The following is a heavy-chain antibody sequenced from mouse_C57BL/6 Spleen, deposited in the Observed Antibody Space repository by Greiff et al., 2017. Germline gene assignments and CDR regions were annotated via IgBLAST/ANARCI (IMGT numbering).Heavy chain of an antibody. CDR1: GYTFTSYW. CDR3: ARSPCYYGSSYLDY. CDR2: LHPKRGST. D-gene: IGHD1-1*01. Sequence: QVQLQQPGAELLKPGASVQLSCKASGYTFTSYWMHWVKQRPGQGLEWIGMLHPKRGSTNYNEKFKSKATLTVDKSSSTAYMQLSSLTSEDSAVYYCARSPCYYGSSYLDYWGQGTTLTVSS. J-gene: IGHJ2*01. V-gene: IGHV1-64*01.